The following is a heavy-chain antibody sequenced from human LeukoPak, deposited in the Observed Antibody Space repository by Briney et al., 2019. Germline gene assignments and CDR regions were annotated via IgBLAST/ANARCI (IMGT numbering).Heavy chain of an antibody. J-gene: IGHJ4*02. Sequence: PSETLSLTCTVSGGSISSYYWSWIRQPPGKGLEWIGNIYYSGSTNYNPSLKSRVTISVDTSKNQFSLRLSSVTAADTAVYYCARAYTSWSFDYWGQGTLVTVSS. CDR1: GGSISSYY. CDR3: ARAYTSWSFDY. D-gene: IGHD2-2*02. V-gene: IGHV4-59*01. CDR2: IYYSGST.